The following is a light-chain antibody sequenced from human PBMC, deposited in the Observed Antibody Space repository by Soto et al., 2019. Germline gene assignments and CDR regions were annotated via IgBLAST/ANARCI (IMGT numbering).Light chain of an antibody. CDR2: WAS. J-gene: IGKJ5*01. Sequence: DIVMTQSPDSLALSLGERATINCKSSKSVLYSSNNKNYLAWYQQKPGQPPKLLIYWASTRESGVPDRFSGSGSGTDFTLTISSLQAEDVAVYYCQQYYSTPGITFGQGTRLEIK. CDR3: QQYYSTPGIT. CDR1: KSVLYSSNNKNY. V-gene: IGKV4-1*01.